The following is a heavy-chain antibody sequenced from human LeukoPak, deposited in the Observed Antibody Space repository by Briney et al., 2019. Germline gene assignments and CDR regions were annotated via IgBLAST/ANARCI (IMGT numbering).Heavy chain of an antibody. CDR1: GGSFSGYY. J-gene: IGHJ5*02. Sequence: PSETLSLTCAVYGGSFSGYYWSWIRQPPGKGLEWIGEINHSGSTNYNPSLKSRVTISVDTSKNQFSLKLSSVTAADTAVYHCARWGSSWYLNWFDPWGQGTLVTVSS. D-gene: IGHD6-13*01. CDR2: INHSGST. V-gene: IGHV4-34*01. CDR3: ARWGSSWYLNWFDP.